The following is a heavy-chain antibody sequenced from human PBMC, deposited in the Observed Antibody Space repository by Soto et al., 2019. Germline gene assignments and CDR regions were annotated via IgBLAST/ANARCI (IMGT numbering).Heavy chain of an antibody. Sequence: QVQLVQSGAEVKKPGASVRVSCKASGYTFSRYGISWVRQAPGQGLEWMGWISGFNGNTKESEKLQGRVTLTTDTAANTAHIELTGLRSDDTAVYYCARASAYSTPWSFDNWGQGTLVTVSS. J-gene: IGHJ4*02. CDR3: ARASAYSTPWSFDN. CDR2: ISGFNGNT. V-gene: IGHV1-18*01. D-gene: IGHD6-13*01. CDR1: GYTFSRYG.